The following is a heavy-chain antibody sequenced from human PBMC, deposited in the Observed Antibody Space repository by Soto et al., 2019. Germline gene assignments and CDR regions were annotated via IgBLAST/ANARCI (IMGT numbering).Heavy chain of an antibody. CDR3: AKLSTGGYFDL. V-gene: IGHV3-23*01. CDR2: ISGSGGST. Sequence: EVQLLESGGGLVQPGGSLRLSCAASGFTFSSYAMNWVRQAPGQGLEWVSVISGSGGSTYYADSVKGRFTISRDNSKSRRYLQMNTLRAEETAVYYCAKLSTGGYFDLWGRGTLVTVSS. J-gene: IGHJ2*01. CDR1: GFTFSSYA.